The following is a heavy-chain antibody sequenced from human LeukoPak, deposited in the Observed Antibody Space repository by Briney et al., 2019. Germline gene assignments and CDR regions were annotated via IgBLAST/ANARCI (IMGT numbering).Heavy chain of an antibody. CDR2: ISSSGSTI. CDR1: GFTFSVYY. D-gene: IGHD3-10*01. Sequence: PGRSLRLSCAVSGFTFSVYYMSCIREAPGKGLEWVSYISSSGSTIYYADSVQGRLTISRDNAKNSLYLQMNSLRAEDTAVYYCAGITSDAFDIWGQGTMVTVSS. V-gene: IGHV3-11*04. J-gene: IGHJ3*02. CDR3: AGITSDAFDI.